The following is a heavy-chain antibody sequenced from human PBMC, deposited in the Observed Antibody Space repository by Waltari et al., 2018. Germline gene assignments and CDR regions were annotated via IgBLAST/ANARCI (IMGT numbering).Heavy chain of an antibody. CDR1: GYTFTSHD. Sequence: QVQLVQSGAEVKKPGASVNVSCKASGYTFTSHDINWVRQVTGQGLEWMGWMNADSGNTGYAPNFQGRVTMTRDTSMSTAYMELSSLKLEDTAVYYCARDNGADRNWFDPWGQGTLVTVSS. CDR3: ARDNGADRNWFDP. V-gene: IGHV1-8*01. CDR2: MNADSGNT. D-gene: IGHD1-20*01. J-gene: IGHJ5*02.